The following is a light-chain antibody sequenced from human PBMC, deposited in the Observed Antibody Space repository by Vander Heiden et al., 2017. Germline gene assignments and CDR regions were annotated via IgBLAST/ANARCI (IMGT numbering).Light chain of an antibody. J-gene: IGKJ2*01. CDR2: GAS. V-gene: IGKV3-20*01. Sequence: EIVLTQSPGTLSLFPGERATLSCRASQSVSSTYLAWYQQKPGQAPRLLIHGASSRATGFPDRFSGSGSGTDFTLTISRLEPEDFAVYYCQQYGSSPYTFGQGTKLEIK. CDR1: QSVSSTY. CDR3: QQYGSSPYT.